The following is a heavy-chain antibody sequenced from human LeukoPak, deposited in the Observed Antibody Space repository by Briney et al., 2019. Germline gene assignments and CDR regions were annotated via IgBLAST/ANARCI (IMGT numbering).Heavy chain of an antibody. CDR2: IHYSGST. J-gene: IGHJ4*02. Sequence: SQTLSLTCTVSGGSISSGDYYWSWIRQPPGKGLEWIGYIHYSGSTNYNPSLKSRVTMSLDTSKNQFSLKLSSVTAADTAVYYCARRIGYYFDYWGQGTLVTVSS. CDR3: ARRIGYYFDY. V-gene: IGHV4-30-4*08. CDR1: GGSISSGDYY. D-gene: IGHD2/OR15-2a*01.